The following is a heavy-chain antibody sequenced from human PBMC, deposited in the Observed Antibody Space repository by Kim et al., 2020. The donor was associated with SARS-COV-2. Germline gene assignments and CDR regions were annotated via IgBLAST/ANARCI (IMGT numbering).Heavy chain of an antibody. J-gene: IGHJ4*02. V-gene: IGHV3-7*03. Sequence: GGSLRLSCAASGFTFSSYWMSWVRQAPGKGLEWVANIKQDGSEKYYVDSVKGRFTISRDNAKNSLYLQMNSLRAEDTAVYYCARDFPGEILYYFDYWGQGTLVTVSS. CDR3: ARDFPGEILYYFDY. CDR1: GFTFSSYW. CDR2: IKQDGSEK.